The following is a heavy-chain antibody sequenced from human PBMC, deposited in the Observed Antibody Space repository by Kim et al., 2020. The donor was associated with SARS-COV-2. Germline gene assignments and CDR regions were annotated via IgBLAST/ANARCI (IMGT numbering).Heavy chain of an antibody. V-gene: IGHV3-33*01. Sequence: SNKYYADSVKGRFTISRDNSKNTLYLQMNSLRAEDTAVYYCAGRGYYFDYWGQGTLVTVSS. D-gene: IGHD3-10*01. J-gene: IGHJ4*02. CDR2: SNK. CDR3: AGRGYYFDY.